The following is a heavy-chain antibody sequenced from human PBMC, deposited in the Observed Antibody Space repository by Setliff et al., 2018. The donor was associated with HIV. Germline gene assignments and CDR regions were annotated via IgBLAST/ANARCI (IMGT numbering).Heavy chain of an antibody. D-gene: IGHD6-13*01. CDR1: GGTFGRFG. CDR2: ISAYNGNT. Sequence: GASVKVSCKASGGTFGRFGISWVRQAPGQGLEWMGWISAYNGNTNYAQKLQGRVTMTTDTSTSTAYMELRSLRSDDTAVYYCARGYSAAGTLYYYGMDVWGQGTTVTVSS. CDR3: ARGYSAAGTLYYYGMDV. J-gene: IGHJ6*02. V-gene: IGHV1-18*01.